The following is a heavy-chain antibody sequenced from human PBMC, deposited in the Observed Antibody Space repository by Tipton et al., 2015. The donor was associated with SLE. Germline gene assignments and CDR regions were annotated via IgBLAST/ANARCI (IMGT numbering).Heavy chain of an antibody. V-gene: IGHV4-39*01. CDR1: GGSISTSSYY. D-gene: IGHD3-16*01. Sequence: TLSLTCTVSGGSISTSSYYWGWIRQPPGKGLEWIGNIHYSGDTYYNPSLRSRVTISVDTSKNQFSLKLSSVTAADTAVYYCARRPWGDYYMDYWGQGTLVTVSS. CDR2: IHYSGDT. CDR3: ARRPWGDYYMDY. J-gene: IGHJ4*02.